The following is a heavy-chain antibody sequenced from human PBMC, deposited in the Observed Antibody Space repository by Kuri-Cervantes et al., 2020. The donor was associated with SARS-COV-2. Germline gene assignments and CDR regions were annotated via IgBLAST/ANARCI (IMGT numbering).Heavy chain of an antibody. D-gene: IGHD6-6*01. V-gene: IGHV3-20*04. CDR3: VGDCVIAARPDELCY. CDR2: IKWNGGST. CDR1: GFTFDDYG. Sequence: GESLKTSCAASGFTFDDYGMSWVRQAPGKGLEWVSGIKWNGGSTGYADSVKGRFTISRDNAKNSLYLQMNSLRAEDTAVYYCVGDCVIAARPDELCYWGQGTLVTVSS. J-gene: IGHJ4*02.